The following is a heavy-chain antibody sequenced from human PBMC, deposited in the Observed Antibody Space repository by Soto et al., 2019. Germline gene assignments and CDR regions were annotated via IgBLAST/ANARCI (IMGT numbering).Heavy chain of an antibody. J-gene: IGHJ3*02. V-gene: IGHV6-1*01. CDR1: GDSVSSNSAA. Sequence: PSQTLSLTCAISGDSVSSNSAAWNWIRQSPSRGLEWLGRTYYRSKWYNDYAVSVKSRITINPDTSKNQFSLQLNSVTPEDTAVYYCAISLLSPLQSGYSSGSYDAFDIWGQGTMVTVSS. CDR2: TYYRSKWYN. CDR3: AISLLSPLQSGYSSGSYDAFDI. D-gene: IGHD6-19*01.